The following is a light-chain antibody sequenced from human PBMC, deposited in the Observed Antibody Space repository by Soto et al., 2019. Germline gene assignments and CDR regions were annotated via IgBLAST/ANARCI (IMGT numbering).Light chain of an antibody. CDR2: EGS. V-gene: IGLV2-23*01. J-gene: IGLJ1*01. CDR3: CSYAGNSDV. CDR1: SSDVGSYNL. Sequence: QSALTQPASVSGSPGQSITISCTGTSSDVGSYNLVSWYQQHPDKAPKLMIYEGSKRPSGVSSRFPGSKSGNTASLTISGLQAEDEADYYCCSYAGNSDVFGTGTKVTVL.